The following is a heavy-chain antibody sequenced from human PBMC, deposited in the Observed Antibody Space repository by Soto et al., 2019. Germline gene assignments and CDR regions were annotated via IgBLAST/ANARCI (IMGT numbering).Heavy chain of an antibody. V-gene: IGHV4-59*08. CDR2: IYYSGST. J-gene: IGHJ3*02. CDR1: GGSISSYY. CDR3: ASRVAYDAFDI. Sequence: SETLSLTCTVSGGSISSYYWSWIRQPPGKGLEWIGYIYYSGSTNYNPSLKSRVTISVDTSKNQFSLKLSSVTAADTAVYYCASRVAYDAFDIWGQGTMVTVSS. D-gene: IGHD3-3*01.